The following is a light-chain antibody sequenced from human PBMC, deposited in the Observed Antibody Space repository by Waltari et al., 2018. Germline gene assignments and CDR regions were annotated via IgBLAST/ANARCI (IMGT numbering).Light chain of an antibody. J-gene: IGKJ1*01. CDR1: QSVSRS. CDR2: GAS. CDR3: QHYVRLPAT. Sequence: IVLTQSPGTLSLSPGERATLSCRASQSVSRSLAWYQQKPGQAPKLPIYGASTRATGIPDRFTGSGSWTDFSLTISSLEPEDFAIYFCQHYVRLPATFGQGTKVEIK. V-gene: IGKV3-20*01.